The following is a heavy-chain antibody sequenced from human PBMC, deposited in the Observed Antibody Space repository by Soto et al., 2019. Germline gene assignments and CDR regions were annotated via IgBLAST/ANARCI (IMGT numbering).Heavy chain of an antibody. Sequence: VKVSCKASGGTFSSYAISWVRQAPGQGLEWMGGIIPIFGTANYAQKFQGRVTITADESTSTAYMELSSLSSEDTAVYYCASVTYYYDSSGYYTHYYYYGMDVWGQGTTVTVS. V-gene: IGHV1-69*13. J-gene: IGHJ6*02. CDR1: GGTFSSYA. CDR3: ASVTYYYDSSGYYTHYYYYGMDV. D-gene: IGHD3-22*01. CDR2: IIPIFGTA.